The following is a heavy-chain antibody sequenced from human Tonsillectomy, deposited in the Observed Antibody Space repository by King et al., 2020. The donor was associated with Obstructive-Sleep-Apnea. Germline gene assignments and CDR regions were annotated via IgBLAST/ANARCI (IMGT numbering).Heavy chain of an antibody. Sequence: VQLVESGGGLVKPGGSLRLSCAASGFTFSSYSMNWVRQAPGKGLEWVSSISSSSRYIYYADSVKGRFTISRDNAKNSLYLQMNSLRAEDTAVYYCARGRITMVRGVISYYYYGMDVWGQGTTVPVSS. D-gene: IGHD3-10*01. V-gene: IGHV3-21*01. J-gene: IGHJ6*02. CDR1: GFTFSSYS. CDR2: ISSSSRYI. CDR3: ARGRITMVRGVISYYYYGMDV.